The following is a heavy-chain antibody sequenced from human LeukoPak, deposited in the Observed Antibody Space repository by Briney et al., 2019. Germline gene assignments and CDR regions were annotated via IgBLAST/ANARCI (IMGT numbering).Heavy chain of an antibody. Sequence: GGSLRLSCAASGFTFRNYGMQWVRQAPGEGLEWVGVILNDGSDQRYADSVKGRFTISRENSKNTLYLQMSSLRAEDTAVYYCARDSLTGDNAFDIWGQGTMVTVSS. CDR3: ARDSLTGDNAFDI. J-gene: IGHJ3*02. V-gene: IGHV3-33*01. CDR1: GFTFRNYG. D-gene: IGHD7-27*01. CDR2: ILNDGSDQ.